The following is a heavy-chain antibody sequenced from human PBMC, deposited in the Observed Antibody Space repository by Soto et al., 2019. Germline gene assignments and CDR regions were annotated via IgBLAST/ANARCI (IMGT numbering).Heavy chain of an antibody. D-gene: IGHD3-10*01. Sequence: QVQLVQSGAEVKKPGASVKVSCKASGYTFTNYGISWVRQAPGQGLEWMGWISAYNGNTKYAQKFQGRVTMTTDTSTGTADMELRSLRSDDTAVYYCARGVGSGSYYNQYNWFDPWGQGTLVTVSS. CDR2: ISAYNGNT. V-gene: IGHV1-18*01. J-gene: IGHJ5*02. CDR1: GYTFTNYG. CDR3: ARGVGSGSYYNQYNWFDP.